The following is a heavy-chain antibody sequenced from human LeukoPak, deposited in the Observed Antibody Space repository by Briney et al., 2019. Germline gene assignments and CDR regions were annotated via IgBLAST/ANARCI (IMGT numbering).Heavy chain of an antibody. CDR2: IYTSGST. D-gene: IGHD3-22*01. CDR3: ARGPNYYDSSGYGGAHCPFDY. J-gene: IGHJ4*02. CDR1: GGSISSYY. Sequence: PSETLSLTCTVSGGSISSYYWSWIRQPAGKGLEWIGRIYTSGSTNYNPSLKSRVTMSVDTSKNQFSLKLSSVTAADTAVYYCARGPNYYDSSGYGGAHCPFDYWGQGTLVTVSS. V-gene: IGHV4-4*07.